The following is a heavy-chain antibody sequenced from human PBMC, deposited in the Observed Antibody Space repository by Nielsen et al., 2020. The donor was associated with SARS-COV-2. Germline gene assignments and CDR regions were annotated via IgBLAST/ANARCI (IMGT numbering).Heavy chain of an antibody. CDR1: GGSITSSNW. D-gene: IGHD2-2*01. Sequence: SETLSLTCAVSGGSITSSNWWSWVRQPPGKGLEWIGEVYHSGGTNYNPSLKNRVIISVDSSKNQFSLILRSVTAADTAVYYCARFRGSVSTSNWFDPWGQGTLVTVSS. J-gene: IGHJ5*02. V-gene: IGHV4-4*02. CDR3: ARFRGSVSTSNWFDP. CDR2: VYHSGGT.